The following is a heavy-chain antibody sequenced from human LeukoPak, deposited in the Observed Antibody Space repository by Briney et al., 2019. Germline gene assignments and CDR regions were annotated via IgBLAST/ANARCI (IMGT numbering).Heavy chain of an antibody. D-gene: IGHD2-21*02. Sequence: ASVKVSCKASGYTFTGYYMHWVRQAPGQGLEWIVWINPNSGGTNYAQKFQRRVTMTRDTSISTAYMELSRLRSDDTAVYYCARDIVVVTAIPSLYDAFDIWGQGTMVTVSS. CDR3: ARDIVVVTAIPSLYDAFDI. CDR1: GYTFTGYY. J-gene: IGHJ3*02. V-gene: IGHV1-2*02. CDR2: INPNSGGT.